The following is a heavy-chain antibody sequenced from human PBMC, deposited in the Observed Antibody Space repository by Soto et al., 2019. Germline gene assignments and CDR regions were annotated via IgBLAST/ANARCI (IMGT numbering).Heavy chain of an antibody. V-gene: IGHV1-3*01. CDR1: GYTFTSYA. CDR3: ARGEGVLLWFGESHGAFDI. Sequence: ASVKVSCKASGYTFTSYAMHWVRQAPGQRLEWMGWINAGNGNTKYSQKFQGRVTITRDTSASTAYMELSSLRSEDTAVYYCARGEGVLLWFGESHGAFDIWGQGTMVTVSS. D-gene: IGHD3-10*01. CDR2: INAGNGNT. J-gene: IGHJ3*02.